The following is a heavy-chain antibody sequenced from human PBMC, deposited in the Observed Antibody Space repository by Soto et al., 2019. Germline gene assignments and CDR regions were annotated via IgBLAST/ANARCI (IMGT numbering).Heavy chain of an antibody. CDR2: IVVGSGNT. J-gene: IGHJ3*02. D-gene: IGHD3-22*01. CDR3: AAYTMIVVVPTMAFDI. V-gene: IGHV1-58*02. Sequence: SVKVSCKASGYTFTGYYMHWVRQAPGQRLEWIGWIVVGSGNTNYAQKFQERVTITRDMSTSTAYMELSSLRSEDTAVYYCAAYTMIVVVPTMAFDIWGQGTMVTVSS. CDR1: GYTFTGYY.